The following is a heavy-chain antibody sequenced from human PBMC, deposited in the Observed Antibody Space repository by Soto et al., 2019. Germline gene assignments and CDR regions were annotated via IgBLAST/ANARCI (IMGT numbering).Heavy chain of an antibody. CDR3: ARLGEDSSGWYPAGGDYYYGMDV. CDR2: VNHSGST. Sequence: SETLSLTCAVYGGSFSGYYWSWIRQPPGKGLEWIGEVNHSGSTNYNPSLKSRVTISVDTSKHQFSLKLSSVTAADTAVYYCARLGEDSSGWYPAGGDYYYGMDVWGQGTTVTVSS. CDR1: GGSFSGYY. J-gene: IGHJ6*02. D-gene: IGHD6-19*01. V-gene: IGHV4-34*01.